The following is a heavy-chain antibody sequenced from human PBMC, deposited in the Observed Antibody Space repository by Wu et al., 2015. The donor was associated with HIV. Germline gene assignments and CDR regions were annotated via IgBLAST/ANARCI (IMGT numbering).Heavy chain of an antibody. CDR1: GGSFTNYY. CDR3: ARARPHCDSTTCYHYYYMDV. J-gene: IGHJ6*03. V-gene: IGHV4-34*01. Sequence: QVQLQQWGAGLVKPSETLSLTCAVYGGSFTNYYWSWIRQPPGKGLQWIGEINHSGSTNYNPSLKSRVTISVDTSKNQFSLKLRSVTAADTALYYCARARPHCDSTTCYHYYYMDVWGKGTTVTVSS. D-gene: IGHD2-2*01. CDR2: INHSGST.